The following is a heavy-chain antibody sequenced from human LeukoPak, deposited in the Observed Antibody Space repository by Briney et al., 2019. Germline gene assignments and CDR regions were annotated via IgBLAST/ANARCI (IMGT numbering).Heavy chain of an antibody. Sequence: GGSLRLSCAASGFTFSSYSMNWVRQAPVRGLQWASSISSNSSTIYYADSVRGRFTISRDNAKISLYLQMNSLRAEHTAMYYCARGGDYYDSSGYFWRPAQIDYWGQGTLLTVSS. D-gene: IGHD3-22*01. J-gene: IGHJ4*02. CDR2: ISSNSSTI. CDR1: GFTFSSYS. CDR3: ARGGDYYDSSGYFWRPAQIDY. V-gene: IGHV3-48*01.